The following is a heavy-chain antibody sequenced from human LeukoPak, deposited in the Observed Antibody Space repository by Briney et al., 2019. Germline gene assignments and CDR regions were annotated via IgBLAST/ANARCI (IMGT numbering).Heavy chain of an antibody. V-gene: IGHV3-21*01. Sequence: GGSLRLSCAASGFTFSSYSMNWARQAPGKGLEWVSSISSSSSYIYYADSVKGRFTISRDNSKNTLYLQMNSLRAADTAVYYCAKDPTHYRVWDDYDSTVLSYWGQGTLVTVSS. CDR3: AKDPTHYRVWDDYDSTVLSY. J-gene: IGHJ4*02. D-gene: IGHD3-22*01. CDR1: GFTFSSYS. CDR2: ISSSSSYI.